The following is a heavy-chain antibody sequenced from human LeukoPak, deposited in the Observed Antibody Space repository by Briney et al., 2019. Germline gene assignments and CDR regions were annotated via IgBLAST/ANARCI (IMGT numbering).Heavy chain of an antibody. D-gene: IGHD1-1*01. CDR2: IVGSAGYT. Sequence: PGGSLRLSCAASGFTASTYGVSWVRQAPGKGLQWVSAIVGSAGYTFYADSVKGRFTISRDNSWNSLYLQMNSLRDDDTAVYYCAKGSRTGQFPMDVWGQGTTVTVSS. CDR3: AKGSRTGQFPMDV. V-gene: IGHV3-23*01. CDR1: GFTASTYG. J-gene: IGHJ6*02.